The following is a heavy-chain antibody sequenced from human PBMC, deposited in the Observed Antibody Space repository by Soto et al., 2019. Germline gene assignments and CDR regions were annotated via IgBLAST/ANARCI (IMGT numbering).Heavy chain of an antibody. Sequence: VQLVESGGGLVQPGGSLKLSCAASGFTFSGSAMHWVRQASGKGLEWVGRIRSKANSYATAYAASVKGRFTISRDDSKNTAYLQMNSLKTEDTAVYYCTRSIAVAFYGMDVWGQGTTVTVSS. CDR3: TRSIAVAFYGMDV. J-gene: IGHJ6*02. D-gene: IGHD6-19*01. V-gene: IGHV3-73*02. CDR2: IRSKANSYAT. CDR1: GFTFSGSA.